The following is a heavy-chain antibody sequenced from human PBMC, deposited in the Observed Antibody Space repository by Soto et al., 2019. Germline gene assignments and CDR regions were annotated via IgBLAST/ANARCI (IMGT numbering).Heavy chain of an antibody. D-gene: IGHD3-22*01. CDR1: GYTFTSYD. V-gene: IGHV1-8*01. CDR2: MNPNSGNT. CDR3: AICDSSGYDTYYFGY. Sequence: QVQLVQSGAEVKKPGASVKVSCKASGYTFTSYDINWVRQATGQGLEWMGWMNPNSGNTGYAQKFQGTVTMTRNTSISTDYMELSSLRSEDTAVYYGAICDSSGYDTYYFGYWGQGTLVTVSS. J-gene: IGHJ4*02.